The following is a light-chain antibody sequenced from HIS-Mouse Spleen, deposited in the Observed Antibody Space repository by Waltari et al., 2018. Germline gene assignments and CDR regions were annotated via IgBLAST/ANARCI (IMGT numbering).Light chain of an antibody. J-gene: IGLJ3*02. Sequence: QSALTQPASVSGSPGQSITISCTGTSSDVGSYDLVSRYQQHPGKAPKLMIYEGSKRPSGVSNRFSGSKFGNTASLTISGLQAEDEADYYCCSYAGSSTWVFGGGTKLTVL. CDR2: EGS. V-gene: IGLV2-23*01. CDR3: CSYAGSSTWV. CDR1: SSDVGSYDL.